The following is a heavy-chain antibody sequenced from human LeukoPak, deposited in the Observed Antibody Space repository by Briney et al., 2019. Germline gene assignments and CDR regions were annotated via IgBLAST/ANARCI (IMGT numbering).Heavy chain of an antibody. V-gene: IGHV4-38-2*02. Sequence: SETLSLTCTVSGYSISSGYYWGWIRPPPGKGLEWIGKIYHSESTYYNPSLKSRLTISVDTSKNQFSLKMSSVTAADTAVYYCARVGAGHYYYYYMDVWGKGTTVTISS. CDR3: ARVGAGHYYYYYMDV. CDR1: GYSISSGYY. J-gene: IGHJ6*03. CDR2: IYHSEST.